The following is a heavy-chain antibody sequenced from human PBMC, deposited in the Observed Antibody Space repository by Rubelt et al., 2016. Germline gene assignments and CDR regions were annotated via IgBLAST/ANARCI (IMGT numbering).Heavy chain of an antibody. CDR3: ARENLSSSGWSEYYFDY. J-gene: IGHJ4*02. Sequence: ADSVKGRFTISRDNAKNSLYLQINSLRAEDTAVYYCARENLSSSGWSEYYFDYWGQGTLVTVSS. D-gene: IGHD6-19*01. V-gene: IGHV3-21*01.